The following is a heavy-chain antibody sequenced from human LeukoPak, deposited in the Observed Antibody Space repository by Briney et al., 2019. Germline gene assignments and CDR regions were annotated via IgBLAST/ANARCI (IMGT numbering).Heavy chain of an antibody. CDR3: ARANIGEAVLDY. V-gene: IGHV4-34*01. J-gene: IGHJ4*02. D-gene: IGHD6-13*01. CDR2: INHSGST. Sequence: PSETPSLTCAVYGGTFSGYYWSWIRQPPGKGLEWIGEINHSGSTNYNPSLKSRVTISVDTSKNQFSLKLGSVSAADTAVYYCARANIGEAVLDYWGQGTLVTVSS. CDR1: GGTFSGYY.